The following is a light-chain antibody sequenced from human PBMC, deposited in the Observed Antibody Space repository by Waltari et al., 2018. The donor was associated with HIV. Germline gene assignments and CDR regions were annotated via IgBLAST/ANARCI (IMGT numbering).Light chain of an antibody. V-gene: IGLV2-8*01. CDR3: SSYAGSNNWV. CDR1: SSDVGGYNY. Sequence: QSALTQPPSASGSPGQSVTISCTGTSSDVGGYNYVSWDQQHPGKAPQLMIYEVSQRPSGVPNRFSGSKSGNTASLTVSGLQTEDEANYYCSSYAGSNNWVFGGGTNLTVL. CDR2: EVS. J-gene: IGLJ3*02.